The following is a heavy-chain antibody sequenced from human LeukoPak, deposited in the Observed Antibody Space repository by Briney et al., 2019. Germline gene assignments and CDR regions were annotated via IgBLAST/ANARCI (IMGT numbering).Heavy chain of an antibody. CDR2: INHSGST. V-gene: IGHV4-34*01. J-gene: IGHJ4*02. CDR3: ARERVGYCSGGSCYYFDY. D-gene: IGHD2-15*01. CDR1: GGSFSGYY. Sequence: SETLSLTCAVYGGSFSGYYWSWIRQPPGKGREWIGEINHSGSTNYNPSLKSRVTISVDTSKNQFSLKLSSVTAADTAVYYCARERVGYCSGGSCYYFDYWGQGTLVTVSS.